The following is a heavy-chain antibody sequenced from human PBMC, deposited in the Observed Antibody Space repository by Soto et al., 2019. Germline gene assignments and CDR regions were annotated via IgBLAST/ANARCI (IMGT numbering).Heavy chain of an antibody. CDR3: AHAYGGRSLY. D-gene: IGHD1-26*01. J-gene: IGHJ4*02. V-gene: IGHV2-5*02. Sequence: QITLKESGPTLVKPTQTLTLTCTFSGFSLTTDRVGVGWIRQPPGEALEWLAVIYWDDSKTHRPSLESRLTIPKDTSKTQVALTMTNMDSPDTATYYCAHAYGGRSLYWGQGTLVTVSS. CDR2: IYWDDSK. CDR1: GFSLTTDRVG.